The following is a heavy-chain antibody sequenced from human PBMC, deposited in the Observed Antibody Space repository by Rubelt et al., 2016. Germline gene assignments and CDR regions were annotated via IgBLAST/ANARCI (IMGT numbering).Heavy chain of an antibody. J-gene: IGHJ3*02. CDR2: IYYSGST. CDR1: GGSISSGGYY. V-gene: IGHV4-31*03. D-gene: IGHD3-16*01. Sequence: TCTVSGGSISSGGYYWSWIRQHPGKGLEWIGYIYYSGSTYYNPSLKSRVTISVDTSKNQFSLKLSSVTAADTAVYYCARAGVAFGGVRSGLWWPLDIWGQGTMVTVSS. CDR3: ARAGVAFGGVRSGLWWPLDI.